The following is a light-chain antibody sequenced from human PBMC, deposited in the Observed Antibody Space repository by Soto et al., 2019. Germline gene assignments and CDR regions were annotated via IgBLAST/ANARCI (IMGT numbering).Light chain of an antibody. J-gene: IGKJ1*01. V-gene: IGKV1-5*03. Sequence: DIQMTPSPSTLSASVGDRVTITCRASQSISSWLAWYQQKPGTAPNLLIYKASTLQSGVPSRFSGSGSGTEFTLTISSLQPDDSATYYCQQYNDNWTFGQGTKVDIK. CDR2: KAS. CDR1: QSISSW. CDR3: QQYNDNWT.